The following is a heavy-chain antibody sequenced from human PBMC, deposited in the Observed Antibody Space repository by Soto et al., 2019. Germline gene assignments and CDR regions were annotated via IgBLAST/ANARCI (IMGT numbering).Heavy chain of an antibody. CDR2: IYHSGST. Sequence: SETLSLTCTVSGGSINRGASYWSWIRQYPGKGLEWIGYIYHSGSTYYNPSLESRVSISVDTSKNQFSLKLRSVTAADTAKYYCARGDSGYDWRGEYRFDSWGQGTLVTVSS. CDR1: GGSINRGASY. J-gene: IGHJ5*01. D-gene: IGHD5-12*01. V-gene: IGHV4-31*03. CDR3: ARGDSGYDWRGEYRFDS.